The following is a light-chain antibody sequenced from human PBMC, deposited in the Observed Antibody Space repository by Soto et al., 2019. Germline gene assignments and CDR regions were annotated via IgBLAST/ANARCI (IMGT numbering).Light chain of an antibody. V-gene: IGKV3-15*01. CDR1: QSVSSN. J-gene: IGKJ1*01. CDR2: GAS. CDR3: QQYNNWPRT. Sequence: IVFTQSPATLSVSPGERATLSCRASQSVSSNLAWYQQKPGQAPRLLIYGASTRATGIPARFSGSGSGTEFTLTISSLQSEDFAVYYCQQYNNWPRTFGQGTKV.